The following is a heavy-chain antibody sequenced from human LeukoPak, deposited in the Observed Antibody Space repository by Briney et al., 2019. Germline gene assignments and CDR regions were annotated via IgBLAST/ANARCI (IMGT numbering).Heavy chain of an antibody. V-gene: IGHV3-23*01. CDR3: AKDYYYDILTGYPNYFDY. Sequence: GGSLRLSCAASGFTFSSYAMSWVRQAPGKGLEWVSAISGSGGSTYYADSVEGRFTISRDNSKNTLYLQMNSLRAEDTAVYYCAKDYYYDILTGYPNYFDYWGQGTLVTVSS. CDR2: ISGSGGST. J-gene: IGHJ4*02. D-gene: IGHD3-9*01. CDR1: GFTFSSYA.